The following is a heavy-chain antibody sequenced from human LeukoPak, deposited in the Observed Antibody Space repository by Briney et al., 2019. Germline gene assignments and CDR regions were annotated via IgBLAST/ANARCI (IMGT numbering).Heavy chain of an antibody. Sequence: GESLKISCRAAGYIFANNWIGWWRRMPGKGLEGWGTISPGAYVNTYTQYLQGQITMSADKSIRTAYLQWSSLKASDNAMYYCARRVVDLAAAFDIWGQGTMVTVSS. J-gene: IGHJ3*02. D-gene: IGHD2-15*01. CDR1: GYIFANNW. CDR3: ARRVVDLAAAFDI. CDR2: ISPGAYVN. V-gene: IGHV5-51*01.